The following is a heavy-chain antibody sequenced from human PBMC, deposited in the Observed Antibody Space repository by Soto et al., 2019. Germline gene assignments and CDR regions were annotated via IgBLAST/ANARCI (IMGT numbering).Heavy chain of an antibody. CDR1: GGSISSGGYY. J-gene: IGHJ1*01. V-gene: IGHV4-31*03. D-gene: IGHD3-22*01. CDR3: AIYDSSGSRGFQH. Sequence: QVQLQESGPGLVKPSQTLSLTCTVSGGSISSGGYYWSWIRQHPGKGLEWIGYIYYSGSTYYNPSLKSRVTLSVDTSKNQVSLKLSSVTAADTAVYYCAIYDSSGSRGFQHWGQGTLVTVSS. CDR2: IYYSGST.